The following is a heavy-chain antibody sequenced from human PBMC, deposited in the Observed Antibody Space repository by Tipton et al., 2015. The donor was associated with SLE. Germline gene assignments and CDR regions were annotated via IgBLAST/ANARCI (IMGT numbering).Heavy chain of an antibody. CDR2: IYYSGST. V-gene: IGHV4-31*03. Sequence: LRLTCTVSGGSISSGGYYWSWIRQHPGKGLEWIGYIYYSGSTYYNPSLKSRVTISVDTSKNQFSLKLSSVTAADTAVYYCARERGSAFDYWGQGTLVTVSS. CDR1: GGSISSGGYY. D-gene: IGHD6-19*01. CDR3: ARERGSAFDY. J-gene: IGHJ4*02.